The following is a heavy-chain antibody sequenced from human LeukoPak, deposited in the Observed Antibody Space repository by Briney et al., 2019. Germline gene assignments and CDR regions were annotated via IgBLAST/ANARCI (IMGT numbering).Heavy chain of an antibody. Sequence: GRSLRLSCAASGFTFSSYAMHWGRQAPGKGLEWVAVISYDGSNKYFADSVKGRFTISRDNSKNTLYLQMNSLRAEDTAVYYCARDQRGKPPAFYFDYWGQGTLVTVSS. CDR1: GFTFSSYA. D-gene: IGHD6-25*01. CDR2: ISYDGSNK. J-gene: IGHJ4*02. CDR3: ARDQRGKPPAFYFDY. V-gene: IGHV3-30*04.